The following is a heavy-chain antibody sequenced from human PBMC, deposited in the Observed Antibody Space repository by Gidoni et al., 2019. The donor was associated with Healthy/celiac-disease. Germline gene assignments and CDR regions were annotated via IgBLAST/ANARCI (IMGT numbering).Heavy chain of an antibody. CDR1: GGSFSGYY. V-gene: IGHV4-34*01. J-gene: IGHJ4*02. D-gene: IGHD1-26*01. Sequence: QVQLHQWGAGLLKPSETLSLTCAVYGGSFSGYYWSWIRQPPGKGLEWIGEINHSGSTNYNPSLKSRVTISVDTSKNQFSLKLSSVTAADTAVYYCARFIVGATVDYWGQGTLVTVSS. CDR2: INHSGST. CDR3: ARFIVGATVDY.